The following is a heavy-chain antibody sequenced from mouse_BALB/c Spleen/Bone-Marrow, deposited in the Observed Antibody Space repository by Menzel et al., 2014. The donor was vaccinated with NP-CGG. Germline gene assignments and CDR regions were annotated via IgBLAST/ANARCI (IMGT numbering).Heavy chain of an antibody. V-gene: IGHV1S81*02. J-gene: IGHJ2*01. CDR2: INPSNGRT. Sequence: VQLQQSGAELVKPGASVKLSCKASGYTFTSYWMHWVKQRPGQGLEWLGEINPSNGRTNYNEKFKSKATLTVDKSSSTAYMHLSSLTSEDSAVYYCARRTTTVVATDYWGQGTTLTVSS. CDR3: ARRTTTVVATDY. CDR1: GYTFTSYW. D-gene: IGHD1-1*01.